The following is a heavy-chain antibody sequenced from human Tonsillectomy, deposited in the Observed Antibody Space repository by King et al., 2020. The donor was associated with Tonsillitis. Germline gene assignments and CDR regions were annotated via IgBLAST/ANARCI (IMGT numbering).Heavy chain of an antibody. CDR1: GGSISSGGYS. V-gene: IGHV4-30-2*01. Sequence: LQLQESGSGLVKPSQTLSLTCAVSGGSISSGGYSWSWIRQPPGKGLEWIGYIYHSGSTYYNPSLKSRVTISVDRSKNQFSLKLSSVTAADTAVYYCAREDYYYDSSGYYHGWFDPWGQGTLVTVSS. CDR2: IYHSGST. CDR3: AREDYYYDSSGYYHGWFDP. J-gene: IGHJ5*02. D-gene: IGHD3-22*01.